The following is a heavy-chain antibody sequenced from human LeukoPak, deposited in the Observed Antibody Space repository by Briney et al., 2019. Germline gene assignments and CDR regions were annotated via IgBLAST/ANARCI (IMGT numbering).Heavy chain of an antibody. CDR1: GFTFSSFG. V-gene: IGHV3-30*02. D-gene: IGHD1-26*01. Sequence: GGSLRLSCAASGFTFSSFGMHWVRQAPGKGLEWVAYIRYDGSNKKYADSLEGRFTISRDNSKNALYPQIDSLRPEDTAVYYCAKKGGAAFYNWFDPWGQGTLVTVSS. CDR2: IRYDGSNK. CDR3: AKKGGAAFYNWFDP. J-gene: IGHJ5*02.